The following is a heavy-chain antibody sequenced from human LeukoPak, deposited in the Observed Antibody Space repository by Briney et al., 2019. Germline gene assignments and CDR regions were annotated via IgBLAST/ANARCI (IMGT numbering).Heavy chain of an antibody. Sequence: SETLSLTCTVSGGSISSYYWSWIRQPPGKGLEWIGYIYYSGSTNYNPSLKSRVTISVDTSKNQFSLKLSSATAADTAVYYCARDQKGFWFDPWGQGTLVTVSS. V-gene: IGHV4-59*01. CDR1: GGSISSYY. CDR2: IYYSGST. J-gene: IGHJ5*02. CDR3: ARDQKGFWFDP.